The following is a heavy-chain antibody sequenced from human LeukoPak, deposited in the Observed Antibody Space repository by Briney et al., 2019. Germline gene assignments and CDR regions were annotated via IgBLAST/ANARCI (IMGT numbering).Heavy chain of an antibody. D-gene: IGHD3-9*01. Sequence: GGSLRLSCVASGFTFSSYWMHWVRQDPRKGLVWVSRINGDGRNINYADSVRGRFTISRDNAKNTLYLQMNTLRVEDTAVYYCTRDLMDYDVSTGLHHYYMDVWGQGTTVTVS. J-gene: IGHJ6*02. CDR1: GFTFSSYW. V-gene: IGHV3-74*01. CDR2: INGDGRNI. CDR3: TRDLMDYDVSTGLHHYYMDV.